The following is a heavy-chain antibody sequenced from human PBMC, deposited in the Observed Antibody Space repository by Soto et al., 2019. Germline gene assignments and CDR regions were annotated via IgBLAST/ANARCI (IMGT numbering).Heavy chain of an antibody. Sequence: QVQLVQSGAEVKKPGASVKVSCRASGYTFINYYIQWVRQAPGQGLEWMGIINPNGGSTTYAQKFQGRVTLNRDTSTNTVNMELSSLRSEDTAVYYCAVVDTSMALSTYYYAMDVWGQGTTVIVSS. D-gene: IGHD5-18*01. V-gene: IGHV1-46*01. CDR2: INPNGGST. CDR1: GYTFINYY. J-gene: IGHJ6*02. CDR3: AVVDTSMALSTYYYAMDV.